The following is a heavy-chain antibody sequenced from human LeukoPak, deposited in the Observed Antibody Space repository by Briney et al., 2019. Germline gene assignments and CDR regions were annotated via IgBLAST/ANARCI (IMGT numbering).Heavy chain of an antibody. Sequence: PGGSLRLSCAASGFTFSSYGMHWVRQAPGKGLEWVAVISYDGSNKYYADSVEGRFTISRDNSKNTLYLQMNSLRAEDTAVYYCAKDHIVVVVAATPMIGYWGQGTLVTVSS. CDR2: ISYDGSNK. J-gene: IGHJ4*02. CDR3: AKDHIVVVVAATPMIGY. CDR1: GFTFSSYG. V-gene: IGHV3-30*18. D-gene: IGHD2-15*01.